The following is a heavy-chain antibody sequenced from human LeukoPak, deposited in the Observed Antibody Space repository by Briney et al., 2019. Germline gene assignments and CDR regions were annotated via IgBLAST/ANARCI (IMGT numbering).Heavy chain of an antibody. J-gene: IGHJ4*02. CDR2: IYTTGST. CDR3: AREGYYDRSGYREY. Sequence: SQTLSLTCTVSVVSISSGSYYWVWIRQPAGKGLEWIGRIYTTGSTNYNPSFKSRVTISVDTSKNQFSLKLSSVTAADTAVYYCAREGYYDRSGYREYWGQGTLVTVSS. D-gene: IGHD3-22*01. CDR1: VVSISSGSYY. V-gene: IGHV4-61*02.